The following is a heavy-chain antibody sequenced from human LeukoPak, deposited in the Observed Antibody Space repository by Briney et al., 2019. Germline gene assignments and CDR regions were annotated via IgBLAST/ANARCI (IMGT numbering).Heavy chain of an antibody. D-gene: IGHD3-16*02. V-gene: IGHV2-5*01. J-gene: IGHJ4*02. CDR3: ARHHTNTFGGVIVVDY. Sequence: ESGPTLVNPTQTLTLTCTFSGFSLSTSGVGVGWIRQPPRKALEWLALIYWNDGKRYSPSLKSRLTITKDTSKNQVVLTMTNMDPVDTATYYCARHHTNTFGGVIVVDYWGQGTLVTVSS. CDR2: IYWNDGK. CDR1: GFSLSTSGVG.